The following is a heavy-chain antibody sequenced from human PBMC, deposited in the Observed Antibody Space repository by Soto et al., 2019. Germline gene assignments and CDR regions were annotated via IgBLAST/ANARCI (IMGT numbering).Heavy chain of an antibody. CDR2: IYPSDSDT. V-gene: IGHV5-51*01. CDR3: ARAGDSSSYHYMEIDY. D-gene: IGHD3-22*01. J-gene: IGHJ4*02. CDR1: GYSFTKFW. Sequence: GESLKISCKGSGYSFTKFWIAWVRQMPGKGLEYMGIIYPSDSDTRYSPSFQGQVTISVDKSISTAYLQWTSLKASDTGIYYCARAGDSSSYHYMEIDYWGQGALVTVS.